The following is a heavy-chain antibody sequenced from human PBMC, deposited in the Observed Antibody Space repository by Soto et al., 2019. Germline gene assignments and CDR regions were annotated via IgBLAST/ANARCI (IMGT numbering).Heavy chain of an antibody. CDR1: GYTFSSFG. J-gene: IGHJ4*02. CDR3: ARDLLGETWQKNYRDF. Sequence: ASVKVSCKTTGYTFSSFGVSWVRQAPGHGLEWVGWISSYNDDKKYAQKFQGRVTITKDTSTNTDYMELRSLTSDDTGVYYCARDLLGETWQKNYRDFWGQGTPVPVSS. CDR2: ISSYNDDK. V-gene: IGHV1-18*01. D-gene: IGHD4-17*01.